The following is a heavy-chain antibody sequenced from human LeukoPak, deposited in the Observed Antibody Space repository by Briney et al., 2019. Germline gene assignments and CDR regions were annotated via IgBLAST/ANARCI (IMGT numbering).Heavy chain of an antibody. D-gene: IGHD2-2*02. J-gene: IGHJ4*02. CDR3: ARSHCSSTSCYNDY. CDR2: INSNSGDT. V-gene: IGHV1-2*06. CDR1: GYSFTGYY. Sequence: ASVKVSCKASGYSFTGYYIHWVRQAPGQGLEWVGRINSNSGDTNYAQRFRGRVTMTRDTSITAAYMELSRLRSDDTAVYYCARSHCSSTSCYNDYWGQGTLVTVSS.